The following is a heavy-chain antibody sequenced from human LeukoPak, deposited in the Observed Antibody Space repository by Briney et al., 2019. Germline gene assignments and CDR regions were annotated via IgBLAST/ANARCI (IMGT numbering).Heavy chain of an antibody. Sequence: PGGSLTLSCAASGFTFSSYSMNWVRQAPGKGLEWVSYISGGSSIMYYADSVKGRFTISRDNAKNSLYLQMNSLRDADTAVYYCARGPDGSGTNAFDVWGQGTMVTVSS. CDR1: GFTFSSYS. CDR2: ISGGSSIM. V-gene: IGHV3-48*02. CDR3: ARGPDGSGTNAFDV. D-gene: IGHD3-10*01. J-gene: IGHJ3*01.